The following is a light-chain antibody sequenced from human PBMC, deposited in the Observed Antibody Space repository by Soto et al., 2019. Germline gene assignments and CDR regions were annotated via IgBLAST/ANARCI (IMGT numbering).Light chain of an antibody. CDR2: AAS. J-gene: IGKJ1*01. V-gene: IGKV1-39*01. CDR3: QQSHSAPWT. Sequence: IQMTQSPSSLSASVGDRVTITCRASQTISSFLNWYQQKPGKAPKLLIYAASSLQSGVPSRFSGSGSGTDFTLTISGPQPEDFATYSCQQSHSAPWTFGQGTKVDIK. CDR1: QTISSF.